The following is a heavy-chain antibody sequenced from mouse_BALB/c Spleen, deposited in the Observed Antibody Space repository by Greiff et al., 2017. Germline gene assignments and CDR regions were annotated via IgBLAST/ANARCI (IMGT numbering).Heavy chain of an antibody. V-gene: IGHV14-3*02. CDR2: IDPANGNT. Sequence: VQLQQSGAELVKPGASVKLSCTASGFTIKDTYMHWVKQRPEQGLEWIGRIDPANGNTKYEPKFQGKATITADTSSNTAYLQLGSLTSEDTAVYCWSSRYYGYDGFTCWGRGRLVGVSA. D-gene: IGHD2-2*01. J-gene: IGHJ3*01. CDR3: SSRYYGYDGFTC. CDR1: GFTIKDTY.